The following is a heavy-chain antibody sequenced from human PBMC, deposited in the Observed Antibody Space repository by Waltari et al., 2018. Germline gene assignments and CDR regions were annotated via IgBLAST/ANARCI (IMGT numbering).Heavy chain of an antibody. CDR2: IYTSGST. CDR1: GGSISSGSYY. Sequence: QVQLQESGPGLVKPSQTLSLTCTVSGGSISSGSYYWSWIRQPAGKGLEWIGRIYTSGSTNYNPSLKSRVTISVDTSKNQFSLKLSSVTAADTAVYYCASREIAAALGMDVWGQGTTVIVSS. CDR3: ASREIAAALGMDV. J-gene: IGHJ6*02. V-gene: IGHV4-61*02. D-gene: IGHD6-13*01.